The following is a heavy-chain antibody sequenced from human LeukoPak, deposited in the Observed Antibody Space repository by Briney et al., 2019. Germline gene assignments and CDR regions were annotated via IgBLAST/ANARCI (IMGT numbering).Heavy chain of an antibody. D-gene: IGHD3-3*01. CDR3: VSGSLQSGYNFDY. J-gene: IGHJ4*02. V-gene: IGHV3-74*01. Sequence: PGGSLRLSCAAPGFTFSNYWMHWIRHVPGKGLVWVSHIKYDGSATNYADSVKGRFTISRDNAKNTLYLQMNSLRAEDTAVYFCVSGSLQSGYNFDYWGQGALVTVSS. CDR1: GFTFSNYW. CDR2: IKYDGSAT.